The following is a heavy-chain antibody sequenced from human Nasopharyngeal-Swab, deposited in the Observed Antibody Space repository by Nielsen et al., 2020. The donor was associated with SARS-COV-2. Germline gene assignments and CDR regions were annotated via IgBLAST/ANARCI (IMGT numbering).Heavy chain of an antibody. Sequence: SETLSLTCTVSGYSISSGYYWRWIRQPPGKGLEWIGSIYHSGSTYYNPSLKSRVTISVDTSKNQFSLKLSSVTAADTAVYYCAREGLAAASDYWGQGTLVTVSS. D-gene: IGHD6-13*01. CDR1: GYSISSGYY. V-gene: IGHV4-38-2*02. CDR2: IYHSGST. J-gene: IGHJ4*02. CDR3: AREGLAAASDY.